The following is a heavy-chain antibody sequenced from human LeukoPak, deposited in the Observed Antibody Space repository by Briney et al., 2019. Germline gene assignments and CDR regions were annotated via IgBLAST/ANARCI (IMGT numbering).Heavy chain of an antibody. J-gene: IGHJ4*02. CDR1: GGSISSYY. D-gene: IGHD3-16*01. V-gene: IGHV4-59*01. Sequence: PSETLSLTCTVSGGSISSYYWSWIRQPPGKGLEWIGYIYYSGSTNYNPSLKSRVTISVDASKNQFSLKLSSVTAADTAVYYCARGLPGLGEYYFDYWGQGTLVTVSS. CDR3: ARGLPGLGEYYFDY. CDR2: IYYSGST.